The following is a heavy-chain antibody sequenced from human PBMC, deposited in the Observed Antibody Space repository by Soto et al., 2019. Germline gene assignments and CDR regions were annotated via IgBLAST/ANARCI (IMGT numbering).Heavy chain of an antibody. V-gene: IGHV4-31*03. CDR2: IYYSGNT. Sequence: SETLSLTCTVSGGSLSRGGYFLGWIRQHPGKGLEWIGYIYYSGNTYYNPSLKSRITISVDMSKNQVSLRLTSVTAADTAVYYCARDSPYYSGMDVWGQGTTVTVSS. J-gene: IGHJ6*02. CDR3: ARDSPYYSGMDV. CDR1: GGSLSRGGYF.